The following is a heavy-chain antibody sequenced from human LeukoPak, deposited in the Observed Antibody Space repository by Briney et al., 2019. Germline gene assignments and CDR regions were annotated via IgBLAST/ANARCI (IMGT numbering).Heavy chain of an antibody. Sequence: SETLSLTCTVSGGSISSDSHYWGWLRQPPGKGLEWIGNIYYSGSTYYNPSLKSRITMSVDTSKNQFSLKLSSVTAADTAVYYCARVHPIAAAPNWFDPWGQGTLVTVSS. CDR2: IYYSGST. D-gene: IGHD6-13*01. V-gene: IGHV4-39*07. J-gene: IGHJ5*02. CDR1: GGSISSDSHY. CDR3: ARVHPIAAAPNWFDP.